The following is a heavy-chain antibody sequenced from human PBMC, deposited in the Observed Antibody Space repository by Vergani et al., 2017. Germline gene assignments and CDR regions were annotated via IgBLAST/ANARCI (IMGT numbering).Heavy chain of an antibody. J-gene: IGHJ1*01. CDR1: GFTFSSYS. Sequence: EVQLVESGGGLVKPGGSLRLSCAASGFTFSSYSMNWVRQAPGKGLEWVSSISSSSSYIYYADSMKGRFIISRDNAKNSLYLQMNSLRTEDTAVYYCATKSXGTPGCQIGYFREWGQGTLVTVSS. CDR3: ATKSXGTPGCQIGYFRE. V-gene: IGHV3-21*02. D-gene: IGHD1-1*01. CDR2: ISSSSSYI.